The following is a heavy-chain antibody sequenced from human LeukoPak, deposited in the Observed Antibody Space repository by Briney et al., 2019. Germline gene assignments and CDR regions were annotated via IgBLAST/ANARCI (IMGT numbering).Heavy chain of an antibody. V-gene: IGHV1-18*01. D-gene: IGHD3-22*01. Sequence: ASVKASCKATSRISWVRQAPAQGPECQGWVGTYGGDTYYAQKFQGRITVTTDTSTSTVYRELRNLRSDDSAVYYCARYLWNLYDDSGYNRDFDSWGQGTLITVSS. J-gene: IGHJ5*01. CDR2: VGTYGGDT. CDR3: ARYLWNLYDDSGYNRDFDS. CDR1: TSR.